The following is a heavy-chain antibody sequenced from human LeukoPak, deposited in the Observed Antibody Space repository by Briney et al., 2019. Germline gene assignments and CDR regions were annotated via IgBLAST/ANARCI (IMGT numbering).Heavy chain of an antibody. CDR3: ARWTSTTGYAFDY. CDR2: MNPNSGNT. CDR1: GYTFTSYD. J-gene: IGHJ4*02. D-gene: IGHD3-9*01. Sequence: ASVKVSCKASGYTFTSYDINWVRQATGQGLEWMGWMNPNSGNTGYGQKFQGRVTMTRNTSISTAYMELSSLRSEDTAVYYCARWTSTTGYAFDYWGQGTLVTVSS. V-gene: IGHV1-8*01.